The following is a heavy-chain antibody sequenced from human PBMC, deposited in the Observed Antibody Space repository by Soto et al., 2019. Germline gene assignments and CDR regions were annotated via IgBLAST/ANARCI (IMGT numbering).Heavy chain of an antibody. V-gene: IGHV1-18*01. D-gene: IGHD6-13*01. Sequence: GASVKVSCKASGYTFTIYGISWVLQSAVQWLEWMGWISAYNGNTNYAQKLQGRVTMTTDTSTSTAYMGLRSLRSDDTAVYYCALIAAAGNGEYFDLWGRGTLVTVSS. J-gene: IGHJ2*01. CDR1: GYTFTIYG. CDR2: ISAYNGNT. CDR3: ALIAAAGNGEYFDL.